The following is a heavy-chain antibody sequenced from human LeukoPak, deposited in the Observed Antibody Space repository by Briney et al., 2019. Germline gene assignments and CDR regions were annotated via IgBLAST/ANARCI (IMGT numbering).Heavy chain of an antibody. CDR2: IYTSGST. J-gene: IGHJ2*01. CDR3: ARSFFWYFDL. V-gene: IGHV4-61*02. CDR1: GGSISSGSYY. Sequence: PSETLSLTCTVSGGSISSGSYYWSWIRQPAGKGLEWIGRIYTSGSTNYNPSLKSRVTISVDTSKNQFSLKLSSVTAADTAVYYCARSFFWYFDLWGRGTLVTVSS.